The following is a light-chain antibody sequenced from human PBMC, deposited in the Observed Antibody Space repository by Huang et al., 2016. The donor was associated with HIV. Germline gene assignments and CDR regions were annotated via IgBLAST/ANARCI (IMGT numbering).Light chain of an antibody. V-gene: IGKV1-39*01. Sequence: DIQMTQSPSSLSASVVDRVTITCRASQSVETYLHWYQQKSGEAPKVLIYSATSLQIRDPSRLSGGKYGTDFTVTVSSLQPENLTTYRSKQSYRTAVTFGGGSKVEIK. J-gene: IGKJ4*01. CDR2: SAT. CDR3: KQSYRTAVT. CDR1: QSVETY.